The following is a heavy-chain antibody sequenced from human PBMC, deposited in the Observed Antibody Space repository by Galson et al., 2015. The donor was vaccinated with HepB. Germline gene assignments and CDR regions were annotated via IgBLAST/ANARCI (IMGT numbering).Heavy chain of an antibody. CDR1: GLFFSSYA. Sequence: SLRLSCAASGLFFSSYALSWVRQAPGKGLEWVSGIRGSGSRTYYADSVKGRFTISRDNSKNTLYLQLNSLRAEDTAIYYCTKYLEDIAFQNWCQGTLVTVS. D-gene: IGHD2-15*01. V-gene: IGHV3-23*01. CDR3: TKYLEDIAFQN. CDR2: IRGSGSRT. J-gene: IGHJ1*01.